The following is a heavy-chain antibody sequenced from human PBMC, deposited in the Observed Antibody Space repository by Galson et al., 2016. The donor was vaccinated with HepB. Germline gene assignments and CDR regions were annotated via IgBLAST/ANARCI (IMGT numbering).Heavy chain of an antibody. CDR1: GFTFGNYA. Sequence: SLRLSCAASGFTFGNYAMHWVRQAPGKGLEWVAVIWHDGSKDFYASAVKGRFSISRDNSNNTGYLQMNSLTAVDTAVYYCAKDTVVAAPPYYFDSWGQGILFTVSS. CDR3: AKDTVVAAPPYYFDS. CDR2: IWHDGSKD. V-gene: IGHV3-33*06. J-gene: IGHJ4*02. D-gene: IGHD2-15*01.